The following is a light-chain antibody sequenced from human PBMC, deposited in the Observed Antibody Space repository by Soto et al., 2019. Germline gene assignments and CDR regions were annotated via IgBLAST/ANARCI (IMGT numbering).Light chain of an antibody. J-gene: IGKJ2*01. V-gene: IGKV1-17*03. CDR1: QDIRHY. CDR2: ASS. Sequence: DIQMTQSPSSISASIGDRVTIACRASQDIRHYVNWFQHKPGRAPELLIYASSSLHAGVPSRFRGSGSGTEFTLAISSLQPEDFATYYCLQDHTYPYTFGQGTKLEI. CDR3: LQDHTYPYT.